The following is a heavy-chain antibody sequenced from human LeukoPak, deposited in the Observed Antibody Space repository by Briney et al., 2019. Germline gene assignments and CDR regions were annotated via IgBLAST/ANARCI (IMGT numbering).Heavy chain of an antibody. Sequence: GGSLRLSCAASGFTFSSYGMSWVRQAPGKGLEWVSVISGSGDRTYYADSVKGRFTISRDNSKNTLYLQMNSLRAEDAAVYYCAKAAYGSESYYDPFDYWGQGTLVTVSS. CDR2: ISGSGDRT. J-gene: IGHJ4*02. D-gene: IGHD3-10*01. V-gene: IGHV3-23*01. CDR1: GFTFSSYG. CDR3: AKAAYGSESYYDPFDY.